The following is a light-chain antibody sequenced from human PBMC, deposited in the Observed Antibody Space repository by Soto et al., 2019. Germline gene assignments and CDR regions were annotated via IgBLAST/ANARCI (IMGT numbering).Light chain of an antibody. CDR3: QQFGSSPS. CDR1: QSVSSSY. CDR2: GAS. V-gene: IGKV3-20*01. Sequence: EIVLTQSPGTLSLSPGERATLSCRASQSVSSSYLAWYRQRPGQAPRLLIYGASIRATGIPDRFSGNGSGTDFTLTISRLEPEDFAVYYCQQFGSSPSFGPGTTVDI. J-gene: IGKJ3*01.